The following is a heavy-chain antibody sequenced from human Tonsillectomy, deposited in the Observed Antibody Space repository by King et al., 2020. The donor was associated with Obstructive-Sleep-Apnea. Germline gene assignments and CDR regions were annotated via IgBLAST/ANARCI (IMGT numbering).Heavy chain of an antibody. CDR1: GFTFSSYD. J-gene: IGHJ6*02. V-gene: IGHV3-13*01. Sequence: VQLVESGGGLVQPGGSLRLSCAASGFTFSSYDMHWVRQATGKGLEWVSTIGAAGDTYYPGSVKGRFTISRENAKNSLYLQMNSLSAGDTALYYCARALPPTVTTSHYYYYNGMDVWDQGTTVTVSS. D-gene: IGHD4-17*01. CDR3: ARALPPTVTTSHYYYYNGMDV. CDR2: IGAAGDT.